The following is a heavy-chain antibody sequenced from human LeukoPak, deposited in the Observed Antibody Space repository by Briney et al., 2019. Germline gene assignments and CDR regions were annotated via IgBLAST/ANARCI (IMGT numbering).Heavy chain of an antibody. V-gene: IGHV4-30-2*01. CDR2: INHSGST. Sequence: SETLSLTCTVSGGSISSGDYYWSWIRQPPGKGLEWIGEINHSGSTYYNPSLKGRVTISVDRSKNQFSLKLSSVTAADTAVYYCARGEYYYDSSGYGRGRAFDIWGQGTMVTVSS. CDR3: ARGEYYYDSSGYGRGRAFDI. CDR1: GGSISSGDYY. D-gene: IGHD3-22*01. J-gene: IGHJ3*02.